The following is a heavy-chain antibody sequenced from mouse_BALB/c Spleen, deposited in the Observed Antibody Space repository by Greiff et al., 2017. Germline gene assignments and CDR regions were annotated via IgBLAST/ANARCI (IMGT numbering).Heavy chain of an antibody. Sequence: EVKVVESGGGLVQPGGSLRLSCATSGFTFSDFYMEWVRQPPGKRLEWIAASRNKANDYTTEYSASVKGRFIVSRDTSQSILYLQMNALRAEDTAIYYCARDVWRRGGFAYWGQGTLVTVSA. V-gene: IGHV7-1*02. CDR2: SRNKANDYTT. D-gene: IGHD1-1*02. CDR3: ARDVWRRGGFAY. J-gene: IGHJ3*01. CDR1: GFTFSDFY.